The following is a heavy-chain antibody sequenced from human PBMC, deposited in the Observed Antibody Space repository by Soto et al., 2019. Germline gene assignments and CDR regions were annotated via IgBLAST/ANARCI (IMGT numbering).Heavy chain of an antibody. CDR1: GYTFTSCA. D-gene: IGHD3-9*01. Sequence: GASVKVSCKASGYTFTSCAMHWVRQAPGQRLEWMGWINAGNGNTKYSQKFQGRVTITRDTSASTAYMELSSLRSEDTAVYYCFYDILTGDSWFDPWGQGTLVTVSS. J-gene: IGHJ5*02. V-gene: IGHV1-3*01. CDR2: INAGNGNT. CDR3: FYDILTGDSWFDP.